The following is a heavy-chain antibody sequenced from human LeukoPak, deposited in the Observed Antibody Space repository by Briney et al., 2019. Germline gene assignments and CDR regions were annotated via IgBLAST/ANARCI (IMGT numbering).Heavy chain of an antibody. J-gene: IGHJ4*02. CDR2: ISSSSSYI. CDR3: ARDLNSIGWYV. Sequence: GGSLRLSCAASEFSVGSNYMTWVRQAPGKGLEWVSSISSSSSYIYYEDSVKGRFTISRDNAKNSLYLQMNSLRAEDTAVYYCARDLNSIGWYVWGQGTLVTVSS. D-gene: IGHD6-19*01. CDR1: EFSVGSNY. V-gene: IGHV3-21*01.